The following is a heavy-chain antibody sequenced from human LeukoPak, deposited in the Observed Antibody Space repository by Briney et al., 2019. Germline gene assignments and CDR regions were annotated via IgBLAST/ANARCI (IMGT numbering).Heavy chain of an antibody. J-gene: IGHJ4*02. CDR1: GFTFSSYA. CDR2: ISYDGSNK. D-gene: IGHD6-13*01. V-gene: IGHV3-30*01. Sequence: GRSLRLSCAASGFTFSSYAMHWVRQAPGKGLEWVAVISYDGSNKYYADSVKGRFTISRDNSMNTQYLQMNSLRYEDTAVYYCARGRKYSSRWYRAVPYYFDYWGQGTLVTVSS. CDR3: ARGRKYSSRWYRAVPYYFDY.